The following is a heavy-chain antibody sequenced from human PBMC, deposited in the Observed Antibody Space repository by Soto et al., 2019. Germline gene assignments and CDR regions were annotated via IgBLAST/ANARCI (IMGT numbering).Heavy chain of an antibody. CDR3: ARDLRLPGSFSGLDV. CDR2: VYYSGTT. D-gene: IGHD2-2*01. J-gene: IGHJ6*02. V-gene: IGHV4-31*03. CDR1: GGSVSSTNYY. Sequence: QVQLQESGPGLVKPSQTLSLTCTVSGGSVSSTNYYWTWIRQHPGKGLEWIGNVYYSGTTSYNPSLKSRVTLSVNPSKNQFSLKLTSVTAADTAVYYCARDLRLPGSFSGLDVWGQGTTVTVSS.